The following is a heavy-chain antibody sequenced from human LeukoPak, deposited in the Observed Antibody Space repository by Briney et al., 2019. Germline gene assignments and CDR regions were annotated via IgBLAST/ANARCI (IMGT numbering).Heavy chain of an antibody. CDR1: GGSISSYY. V-gene: IGHV4-59*08. CDR2: ISYSGST. D-gene: IGHD6-13*01. Sequence: SETLSLTCTVSGGSISSYYWSWIRQPPGKGLEWIGYISYSGSTNYNPSLKSRVTISVDTSKNRFSLKLSSVTAADTAVYYCARLDSSLSHFGMDVWGQGTTVTVSS. J-gene: IGHJ6*02. CDR3: ARLDSSLSHFGMDV.